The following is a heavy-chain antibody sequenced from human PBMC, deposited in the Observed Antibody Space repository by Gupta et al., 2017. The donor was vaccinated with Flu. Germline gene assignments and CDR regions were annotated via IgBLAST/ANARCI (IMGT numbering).Heavy chain of an antibody. CDR1: GVSIRSSSYY. CDR2: FSYSGSS. D-gene: IGHD3-16*02. V-gene: IGHV4-39*01. Sequence: QLHLQESGPRLVKPSGTLSLTCSVNGVSIRSSSYYWGWIRQPPGKGLEWIASFSYSGSSHYNPSLKSRVTVSGDTSKNQISLEMTSVTAADTAXYXCARHDXTNNVWGIYRYSKWGFDYWGQGNLVTVSS. J-gene: IGHJ4*02. CDR3: ARHDXTNNVWGIYRYSKWGFDY.